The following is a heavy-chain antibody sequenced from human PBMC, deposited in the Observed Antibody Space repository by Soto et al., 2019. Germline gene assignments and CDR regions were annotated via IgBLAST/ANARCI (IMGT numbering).Heavy chain of an antibody. Sequence: QVHLQQWGAGLLKPSETLSLTCAVYGGSFSDTYWNWFRQPPGKGLEWIGEINHNTHTSYNPSLTSRVTISVDTSKNHVSRKLTPVTSADTGVNYCARGVRLFRGSFDPWGEGALGTVSS. CDR3: ARGVRLFRGSFDP. D-gene: IGHD3-10*02. J-gene: IGHJ5*02. CDR2: INHNTHT. CDR1: GGSFSDTY. V-gene: IGHV4-34*01.